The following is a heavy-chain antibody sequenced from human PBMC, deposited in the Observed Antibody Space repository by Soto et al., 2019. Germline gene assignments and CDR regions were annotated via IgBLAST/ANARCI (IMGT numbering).Heavy chain of an antibody. D-gene: IGHD2-2*01. J-gene: IGHJ5*02. V-gene: IGHV1-2*04. CDR3: ARAVLSTSNWFDP. CDR2: INPNSGGT. CDR1: GYTFTGYY. Sequence: ASVKVSCKASGYTFTGYYMHWVRQAPGQGLEWMGWINPNSGGTNYAQKFQGWVTMTRDTSISTAYMELSRLRSDDTAVYYCARAVLSTSNWFDPWGQGTLVTVSS.